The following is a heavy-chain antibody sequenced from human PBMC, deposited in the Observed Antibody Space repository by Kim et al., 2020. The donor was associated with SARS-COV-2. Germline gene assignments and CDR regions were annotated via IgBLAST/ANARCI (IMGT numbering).Heavy chain of an antibody. CDR2: INWNGGNT. D-gene: IGHD6-6*01. J-gene: IGHJ4*02. Sequence: GGSLRLSCAASGFTFDDYGMSWVRQAPGKGLEWVSGINWNGGNTGYADSVKGRFTISRDNAKNSLYLQMNSLRAEDTALYYCARDHGDSSSSGIFWGVNSAFDYWGQGTLVTVSS. V-gene: IGHV3-20*04. CDR3: ARDHGDSSSSGIFWGVNSAFDY. CDR1: GFTFDDYG.